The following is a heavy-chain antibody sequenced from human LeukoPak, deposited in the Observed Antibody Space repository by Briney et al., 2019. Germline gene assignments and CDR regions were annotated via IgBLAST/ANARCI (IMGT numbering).Heavy chain of an antibody. D-gene: IGHD2-2*01. Sequence: KSSETLSLTCTVSGGSISSSYWSWIRQSPGKGMVWLGYFYDTVSTKYNPSLKRRVSISTDTSKNQLSLKLNSWTAADTAVYYCARHGAFFTRGFCSSSNCYVDGLQTWGQGIMVIVSS. CDR3: ARHGAFFTRGFCSSSNCYVDGLQT. CDR2: FYDTVST. V-gene: IGHV4-59*08. CDR1: GGSISSSY. J-gene: IGHJ3*01.